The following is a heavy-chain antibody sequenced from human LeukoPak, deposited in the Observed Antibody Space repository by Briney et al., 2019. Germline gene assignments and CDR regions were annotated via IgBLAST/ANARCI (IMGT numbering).Heavy chain of an antibody. CDR2: IYYSGST. CDR1: GGSISSSSYY. CDR3: ARRVYYYDSSGYYPYYFDY. J-gene: IGHJ4*02. Sequence: PSETLSLTCTVSGGSISSSSYYWGWIRQPSGKGLEWIGSIYYSGSTYYNPSLKSRVTISVDTSKNQFSLKLSSVTAADTAVYYCARRVYYYDSSGYYPYYFDYWGQGTLVTVSS. V-gene: IGHV4-39*01. D-gene: IGHD3-22*01.